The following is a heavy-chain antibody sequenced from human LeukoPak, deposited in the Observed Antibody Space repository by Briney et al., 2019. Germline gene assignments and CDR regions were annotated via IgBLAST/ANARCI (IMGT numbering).Heavy chain of an antibody. D-gene: IGHD3-3*01. CDR1: GFSFRSYE. CDR3: ASTIFGLIAL. J-gene: IGHJ4*02. Sequence: GGSLRLSCAASGFSFRSYEMNWVRQAPGKGLEWVSYISTSGSTIYYADSVRGRFTISRDNAKSSLYLQMNSLRVGDTAVYYCASTIFGLIALWGQGTLVTVSS. CDR2: ISTSGSTI. V-gene: IGHV3-48*03.